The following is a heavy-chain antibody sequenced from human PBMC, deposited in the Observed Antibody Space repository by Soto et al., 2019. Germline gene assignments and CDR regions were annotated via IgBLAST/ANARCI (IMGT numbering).Heavy chain of an antibody. Sequence: GGSLRLSCAASGFTFSSYSMNWVRQAPGKGLEWVSSISSSSSYIYYADSVKGRFTISRDNAKNSLYLQMNSLRAEDTAVYYCARDQESAWFGESRPVDYWGQGTLVTVSS. V-gene: IGHV3-21*01. CDR2: ISSSSSYI. J-gene: IGHJ4*02. D-gene: IGHD3-10*01. CDR3: ARDQESAWFGESRPVDY. CDR1: GFTFSSYS.